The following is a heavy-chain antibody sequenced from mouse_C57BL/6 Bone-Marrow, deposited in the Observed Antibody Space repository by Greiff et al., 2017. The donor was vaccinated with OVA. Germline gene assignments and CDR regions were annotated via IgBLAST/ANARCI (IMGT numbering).Heavy chain of an antibody. CDR1: EYEFPSHD. V-gene: IGHV5-2*01. CDR3: ARQGYDYDEGDY. J-gene: IGHJ2*01. D-gene: IGHD2-4*01. CDR2: INSDGGST. Sequence: EVKLMESGGGLVQPGESLKLSCESNEYEFPSHDMSWVRKTPEKRLELVAAINSDGGSTYYPDTMERRFIISRDNTKKTLYLQMSSLRSEDTALYYCARQGYDYDEGDYWGQGTTLTVSS.